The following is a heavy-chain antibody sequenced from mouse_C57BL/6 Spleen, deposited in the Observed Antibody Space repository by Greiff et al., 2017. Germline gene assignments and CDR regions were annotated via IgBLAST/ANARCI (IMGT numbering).Heavy chain of an antibody. CDR3: ARDQDYGSRRDWYFDV. V-gene: IGHV5-4*01. CDR2: ISDGGSYT. J-gene: IGHJ1*03. CDR1: GFTFSSYA. D-gene: IGHD1-1*01. Sequence: EVMLVESGGGLVKPGGSLKLSCAASGFTFSSYAMSWVRQTPEKRLEWVATISDGGSYTYYPDNVKGRFTISRDNAKNNLYLQMSHLKSEDTAMXYSARDQDYGSRRDWYFDVWGTGTTVTVSS.